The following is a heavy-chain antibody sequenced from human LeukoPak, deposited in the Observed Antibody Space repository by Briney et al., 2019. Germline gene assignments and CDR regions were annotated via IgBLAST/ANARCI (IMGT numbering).Heavy chain of an antibody. J-gene: IGHJ4*02. CDR1: GFTFSSYA. V-gene: IGHV3-7*01. CDR3: TSTRGY. CDR2: IKEDGSVR. Sequence: PGGSLRLSCAASGFTFSSYAMSWVRQAPGKGLEWVATIKEDGSVRSSVDSVKGRFSISRDSAKNSVSLQMTSLRPEDTAVYYCTSTRGYWGQGTLVIVSS. D-gene: IGHD3-10*01.